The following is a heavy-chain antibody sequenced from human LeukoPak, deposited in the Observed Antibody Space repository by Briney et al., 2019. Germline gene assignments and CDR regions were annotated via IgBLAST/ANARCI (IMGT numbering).Heavy chain of an antibody. Sequence: PSETLSLTCAVYGGSFSGYYWSWIRQPPGKGLEWIGEINHSGSTNYNPSLKSRVTISVDTSKNQFSLKLSSVTAADTAVYYCAIRQLVRTCYFDYWGQGTLVTVSS. J-gene: IGHJ4*02. CDR2: INHSGST. D-gene: IGHD6-6*01. CDR3: AIRQLVRTCYFDY. V-gene: IGHV4-34*01. CDR1: GGSFSGYY.